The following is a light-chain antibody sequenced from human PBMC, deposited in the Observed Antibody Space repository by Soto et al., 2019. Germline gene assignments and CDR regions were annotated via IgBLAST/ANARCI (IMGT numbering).Light chain of an antibody. J-gene: IGKJ1*01. Sequence: EIVLTQSPDTLSLSPGERATLSCRASQSVSSSYLAWYQQRPGQAPRLLIYGASSRDTGIPDRFSGSGSGTDFSLTISSLEPEDFAVYYCQQYGVSPRTFGQGTKVDIK. CDR2: GAS. V-gene: IGKV3-20*01. CDR3: QQYGVSPRT. CDR1: QSVSSSY.